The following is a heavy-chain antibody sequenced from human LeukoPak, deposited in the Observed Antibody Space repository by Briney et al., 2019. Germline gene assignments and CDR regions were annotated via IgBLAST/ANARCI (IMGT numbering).Heavy chain of an antibody. J-gene: IGHJ3*02. Sequence: SETLSLTCTVSGGSISSYYWSWIRQPPGKGLEWIGYIYYSGSTNYNPSLKSRVTISVDTSKNQFSLKLSSVTAADTAVYYCARHRPSIAAAGTEADAFDIWGQGTMVTVSS. CDR2: IYYSGST. V-gene: IGHV4-59*08. CDR1: GGSISSYY. D-gene: IGHD6-13*01. CDR3: ARHRPSIAAAGTEADAFDI.